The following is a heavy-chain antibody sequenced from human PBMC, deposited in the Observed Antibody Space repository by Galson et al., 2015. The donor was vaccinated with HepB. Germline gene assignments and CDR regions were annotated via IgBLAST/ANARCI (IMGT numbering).Heavy chain of an antibody. V-gene: IGHV1-69*02. D-gene: IGHD2-2*01. J-gene: IGHJ6*02. CDR3: ASPGYCSSTSCPYGMDV. CDR2: IIPILGIA. Sequence: SVKVSCKASGGTFSSYTISWVRQAPGQGLEWMGRIIPILGIANYAQKFQGRVTITADKSTSTAYMELSSLRSEDTAVYYCASPGYCSSTSCPYGMDVWGQGTTVTVSS. CDR1: GGTFSSYT.